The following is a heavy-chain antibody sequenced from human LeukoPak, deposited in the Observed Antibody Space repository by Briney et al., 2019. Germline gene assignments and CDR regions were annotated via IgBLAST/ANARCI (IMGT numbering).Heavy chain of an antibody. V-gene: IGHV3-21*01. CDR2: ISSSSSYI. J-gene: IGHJ4*02. CDR3: ARGSSGSGDFDY. Sequence: PGGSLRLSCAASGFTSSSYSMNWVRQAPGKGLEWVSSISSSSSYIYYADSVKGRFTISRDNAKNSLYLQMNSLRAEDTAVYYCARGSSGSGDFDYWGQGTLVTVSS. D-gene: IGHD6-19*01. CDR1: GFTSSSYS.